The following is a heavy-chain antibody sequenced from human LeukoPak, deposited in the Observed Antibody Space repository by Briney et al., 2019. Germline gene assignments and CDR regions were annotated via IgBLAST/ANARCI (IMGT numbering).Heavy chain of an antibody. D-gene: IGHD3-22*01. Sequence: GGSLRLSCAASGFTFSSYSMNWVRQAPGKGLEWVSSISSSSSYIYYADSVKGRFTISRDNAKNSLYLQMNSLRSEDTAVYYCARDTAIHYYDSSGPNPVGGFDIWGQGTMVTVSS. CDR1: GFTFSSYS. CDR3: ARDTAIHYYDSSGPNPVGGFDI. J-gene: IGHJ3*02. V-gene: IGHV3-21*04. CDR2: ISSSSSYI.